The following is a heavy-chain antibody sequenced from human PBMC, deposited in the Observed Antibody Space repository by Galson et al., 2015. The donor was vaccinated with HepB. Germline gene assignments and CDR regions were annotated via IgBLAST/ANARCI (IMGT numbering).Heavy chain of an antibody. Sequence: SVKVSCKASGYTFTGYYMHWVRQAPGQGLEWMGWINPNSGGTNYAQKFQGRVTMTRDTSISTAYMELSRLRSDDTAVYYCARDIRLLWFGEYFDYWGQGTLVTVSS. CDR3: ARDIRLLWFGEYFDY. CDR2: INPNSGGT. CDR1: GYTFTGYY. J-gene: IGHJ4*02. D-gene: IGHD3-10*01. V-gene: IGHV1-2*02.